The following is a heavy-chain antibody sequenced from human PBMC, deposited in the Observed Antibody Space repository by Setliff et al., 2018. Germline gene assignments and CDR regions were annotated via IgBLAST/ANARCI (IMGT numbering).Heavy chain of an antibody. CDR3: VREGVDSRSSTDYRYYMDV. CDR1: GGTFSNIG. Sequence: SVKVSCKASGGTFSNIGISWVRQAPGQGLEWMGGTIPMFGTTEYAQKFQGRLTIITDESTNTAFMQLSSLRSDDTAVYYCVREGVDSRSSTDYRYYMDVWGKGTTVTVSS. J-gene: IGHJ6*03. V-gene: IGHV1-69*05. CDR2: TIPMFGTT. D-gene: IGHD3-22*01.